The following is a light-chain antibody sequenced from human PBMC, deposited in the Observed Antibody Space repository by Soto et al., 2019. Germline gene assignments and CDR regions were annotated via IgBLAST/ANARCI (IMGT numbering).Light chain of an antibody. CDR3: SSYTSSTTGV. J-gene: IGLJ3*02. CDR2: DVS. V-gene: IGLV2-14*01. Sequence: QAVVTQPASVSGSPGQSITISCTGTSSDVGAYNYVSWYQQHPGKAPKLMIYDVSNRPSGVSNRFSGSKFGNTASLTISGLQAEDEADYYCSSYTSSTTGVFGGGTKLTVL. CDR1: SSDVGAYNY.